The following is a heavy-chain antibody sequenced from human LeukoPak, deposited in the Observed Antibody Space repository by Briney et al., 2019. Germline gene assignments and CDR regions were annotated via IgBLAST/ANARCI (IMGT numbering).Heavy chain of an antibody. Sequence: SGGSLRLSCAASGFTFSDGWMNWVRQAPGKGLEWVGRIKSKTDGGATDYAAPVKGRFTISRDDSKNTLYLQMNSLKTKDTAVYYCPTALNDWNDVNYWGQGPLVTVSS. CDR3: PTALNDWNDVNY. J-gene: IGHJ4*02. CDR1: GFTFSDGW. D-gene: IGHD1-1*01. CDR2: IKSKTDGGAT. V-gene: IGHV3-15*01.